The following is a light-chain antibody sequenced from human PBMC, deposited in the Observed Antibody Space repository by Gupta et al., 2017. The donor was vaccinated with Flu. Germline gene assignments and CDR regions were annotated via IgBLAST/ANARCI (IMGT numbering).Light chain of an antibody. Sequence: EIVLTQSPGTLSLSPGERATLSCRASQSVISNYLAWYQQKPGQAPRLLIYGASTRATGIPDRFSGSGSGTDFTLTISRLEPEDSAVYYCQQYGRSPPVTFGGGTKVEIK. CDR3: QQYGRSPPVT. J-gene: IGKJ4*01. CDR2: GAS. V-gene: IGKV3-20*01. CDR1: QSVISNY.